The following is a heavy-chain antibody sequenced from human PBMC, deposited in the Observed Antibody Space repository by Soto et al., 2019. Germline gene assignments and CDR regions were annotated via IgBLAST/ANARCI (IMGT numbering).Heavy chain of an antibody. CDR1: GFTFNTFA. CDR2: VSNSGSST. J-gene: IGHJ1*01. V-gene: IGHV3-23*01. CDR3: AKGGVPFGGVKL. Sequence: GGSLRLSCAASGFTFNTFAMSWVRQAPGKGLEWVSGVSNSGSSTYYADSVKGRFTISRVNSKNTLYLQMNGLRADDTALYYCAKGGVPFGGVKLWGQGTLVTVSS. D-gene: IGHD3-16*01.